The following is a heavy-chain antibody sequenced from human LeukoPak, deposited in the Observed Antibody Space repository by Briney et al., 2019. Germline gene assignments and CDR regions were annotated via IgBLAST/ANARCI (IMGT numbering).Heavy chain of an antibody. D-gene: IGHD2-15*01. V-gene: IGHV4-4*02. Sequence: SETLSLTCAVSGGSISSSNWWSWVRQPPGKGLEWIGEIYHSGSTNYNPSLKSRVTISVDKSKNQFSLKLSSVTAADTAVYYCARVQCDLHGFYCSGGSVPFDYWGQGTLVTVSS. CDR2: IYHSGST. CDR3: ARVQCDLHGFYCSGGSVPFDY. J-gene: IGHJ4*02. CDR1: GGSISSSNW.